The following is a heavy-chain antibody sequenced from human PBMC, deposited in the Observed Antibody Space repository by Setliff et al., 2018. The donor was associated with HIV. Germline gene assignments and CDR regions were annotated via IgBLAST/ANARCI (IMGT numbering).Heavy chain of an antibody. Sequence: GGSLRLSCAASGFTFSGYWMHWVRQSPGRGMLGVSHIKGDGSITKYSDSVKGRFTISRDNAKNTLYLQMNSLRAEDTAVYYCARDYSYVGFDLWGRGTLVTVSS. J-gene: IGHJ2*01. CDR2: IKGDGSIT. CDR1: GFTFSGYW. V-gene: IGHV3-74*03. D-gene: IGHD4-4*01. CDR3: ARDYSYVGFDL.